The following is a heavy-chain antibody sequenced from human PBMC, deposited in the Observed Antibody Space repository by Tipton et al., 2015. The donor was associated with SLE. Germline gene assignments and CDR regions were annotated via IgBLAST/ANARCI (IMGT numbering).Heavy chain of an antibody. V-gene: IGHV4-59*01. J-gene: IGHJ5*02. CDR2: VHSSGST. Sequence: LRLSCTVSGGSITSYYWSWIRQPPGKRLEWIGHVHSSGSTNQNPSLKSRVTISLDTSKNQFSLRMSSVTAEDTAAYYCATSGYDSLNWFDPWGQGTPVTVSS. D-gene: IGHD5-12*01. CDR1: GGSITSYY. CDR3: ATSGYDSLNWFDP.